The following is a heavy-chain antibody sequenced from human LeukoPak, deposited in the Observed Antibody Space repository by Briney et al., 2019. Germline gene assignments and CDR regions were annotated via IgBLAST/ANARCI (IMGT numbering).Heavy chain of an antibody. D-gene: IGHD3-22*01. J-gene: IGHJ4*02. CDR3: ARVNSSGSFHDY. V-gene: IGHV4-4*07. CDR2: ISTSGST. Sequence: PSETLSLTCIVSGGSISSYYWSWIRQPAGKGLEWIGRISTSGSTNYNPSLTNRVTMSVDQSKNQFSLNLNSVTAADTAVYFCARVNSSGSFHDYWGQGARVTVSS. CDR1: GGSISSYY.